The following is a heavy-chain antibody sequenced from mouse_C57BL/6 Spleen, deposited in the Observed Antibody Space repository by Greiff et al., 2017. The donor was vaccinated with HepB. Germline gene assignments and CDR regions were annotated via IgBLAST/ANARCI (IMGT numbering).Heavy chain of an antibody. D-gene: IGHD3-2*02. V-gene: IGHV14-4*01. Sequence: EVKLQESGAELVRPGASVKLSCTASGFNIKDDYMHWVKQRPEQGLEWIGWIDPENGDTEYASKFQGKATITADTSSNTAYLQLSSLTSEDTAVYYCTTGDSSGYVGFAYWGQGTLVTVSA. CDR2: IDPENGDT. CDR3: TTGDSSGYVGFAY. J-gene: IGHJ3*01. CDR1: GFNIKDDY.